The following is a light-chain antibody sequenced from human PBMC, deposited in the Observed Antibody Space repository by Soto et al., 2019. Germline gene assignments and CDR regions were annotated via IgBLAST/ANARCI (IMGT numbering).Light chain of an antibody. V-gene: IGKV3-11*01. Sequence: EIVLTQSPATLSLSPGERATLSCRASQSVSSYLAWYQQKPGQAPRLLIYDASNRATGIPARFSGSGSGTDFTLTISSLEPEDFAVYYCQQRSSWPPWTCGQGTKVEIK. J-gene: IGKJ1*01. CDR1: QSVSSY. CDR2: DAS. CDR3: QQRSSWPPWT.